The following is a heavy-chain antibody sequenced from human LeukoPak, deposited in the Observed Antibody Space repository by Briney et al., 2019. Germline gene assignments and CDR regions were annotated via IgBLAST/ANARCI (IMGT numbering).Heavy chain of an antibody. CDR1: GFTFSSYS. J-gene: IGHJ6*03. D-gene: IGHD6-13*01. CDR3: ARVMQQLVQGSTRYYYYYMDV. V-gene: IGHV3-21*01. Sequence: GGSLRLSCAASGFTFSSYSMNWVRQAPGKGLEWVSSISSSSSYIYYADSVKGRFTISRDNAKNSLYLQMNSLRAEDTAVYYCARVMQQLVQGSTRYYYYYMDVWGKGTTVTVSS. CDR2: ISSSSSYI.